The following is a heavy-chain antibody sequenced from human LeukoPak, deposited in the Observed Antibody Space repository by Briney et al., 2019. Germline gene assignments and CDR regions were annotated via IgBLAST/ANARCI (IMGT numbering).Heavy chain of an antibody. CDR1: GGSISSSSYY. J-gene: IGHJ4*02. CDR2: IYYSGNT. CDR3: ASPGPSGYDHFDY. V-gene: IGHV4-39*01. D-gene: IGHD5-12*01. Sequence: SETLSLTCTVSGGSISSSSYYWGWIRQPPGKGLEWIGSIYYSGNTYYNPSLKSRLSISVDTSKNQFSLKLSSVTAADTAVYYCASPGPSGYDHFDYWGQGALVTVSS.